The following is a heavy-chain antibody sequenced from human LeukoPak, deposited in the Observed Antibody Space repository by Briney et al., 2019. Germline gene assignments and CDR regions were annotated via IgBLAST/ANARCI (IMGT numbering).Heavy chain of an antibody. CDR2: IYYSGST. J-gene: IGHJ3*02. Sequence: PSETLSLTCTVSGGSISSYYWSWIRQPPGKGLEWIGYIYYSGSTNYNPSLKSRVTISVDTSKNQFSLTLRSVTAADTAVYYCARDEVYDSSGYYPGRIGAFDIWGQGTMVTVSS. D-gene: IGHD3-22*01. CDR3: ARDEVYDSSGYYPGRIGAFDI. CDR1: GGSISSYY. V-gene: IGHV4-59*01.